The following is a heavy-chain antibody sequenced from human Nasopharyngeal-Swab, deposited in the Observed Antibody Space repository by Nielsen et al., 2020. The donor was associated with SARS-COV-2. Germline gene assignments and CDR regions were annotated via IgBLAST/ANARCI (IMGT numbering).Heavy chain of an antibody. Sequence: GESLKISCAASGFIFSDSAIHWVRQASGKGLEWVGSIGDEDHNYATRYGASVQGRITISRDDSKNTAFLQMDSLTTEDTALYYCTTDFYFYYWRQGTLVTVSS. V-gene: IGHV3-73*01. CDR3: TTDFYFYY. J-gene: IGHJ4*02. CDR2: IGDEDHNYAT. CDR1: GFIFSDSA.